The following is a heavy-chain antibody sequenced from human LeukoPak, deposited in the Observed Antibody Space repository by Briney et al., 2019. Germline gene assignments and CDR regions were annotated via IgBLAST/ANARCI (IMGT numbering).Heavy chain of an antibody. CDR3: ARDRSYSSSAFDI. CDR2: ISSGSSYI. J-gene: IGHJ3*02. V-gene: IGHV3-21*01. CDR1: GFTFSSYS. Sequence: GGSLRLSCAASGFTFSSYSMNWVRQAPGKGLEWVSSISSGSSYIYYADSVKGRFTISRDNAKNSLYLQMNSLRAEDTAVYYCARDRSYSSSAFDIWGQGTMVTVSS. D-gene: IGHD6-6*01.